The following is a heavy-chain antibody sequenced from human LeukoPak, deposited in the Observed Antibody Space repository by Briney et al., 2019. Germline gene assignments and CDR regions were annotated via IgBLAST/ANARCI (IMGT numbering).Heavy chain of an antibody. D-gene: IGHD5/OR15-5a*01. J-gene: IGHJ4*02. CDR1: GFTFSFYW. Sequence: GGSLRLSCAASGFTFSFYWMSWVRQAPGKGLEWVANMNRDGSEINYVDSVRGRFTISRDNAKNSVYLQMNSVRAEDTAVYFCVRDLGFSTFDNWGQGTLVTVSS. V-gene: IGHV3-7*01. CDR2: MNRDGSEI. CDR3: VRDLGFSTFDN.